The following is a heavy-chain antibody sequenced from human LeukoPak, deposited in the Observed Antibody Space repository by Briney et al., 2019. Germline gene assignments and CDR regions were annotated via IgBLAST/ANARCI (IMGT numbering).Heavy chain of an antibody. CDR3: AKSTAARPLFDS. V-gene: IGHV3-23*01. CDR2: ISGTGGST. CDR1: GFTFSTYA. D-gene: IGHD6-6*01. Sequence: PGGSLRLSCAASGFTFSTYAMTWVRQAPGKGLEWVSLISGTGGSTYYADSVKGRFTISRDNSKNTLYLQMNTLRAEDTAVYYCAKSTAARPLFDSWGQGTLVTVSS. J-gene: IGHJ4*02.